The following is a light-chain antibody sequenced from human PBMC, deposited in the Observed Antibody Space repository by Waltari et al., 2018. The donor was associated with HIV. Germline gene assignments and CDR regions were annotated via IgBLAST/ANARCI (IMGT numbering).Light chain of an antibody. J-gene: IGLJ1*01. V-gene: IGLV6-57*01. CDR2: EDD. CDR1: SGSIGSNY. Sequence: FMLTQPRSVSESPGKTVTISCTRSSGSIGSNYVQWYQQRPGSSPTTVIYEDDQRPSGVPGRFSGSIDRSSNSASLTISRLMTEDEADYYCQSYDSNTRIFGTGTKVTVL. CDR3: QSYDSNTRI.